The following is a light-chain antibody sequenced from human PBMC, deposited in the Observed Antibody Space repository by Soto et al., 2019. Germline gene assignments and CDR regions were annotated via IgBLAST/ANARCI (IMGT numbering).Light chain of an antibody. Sequence: DIQMTQSPSTLSASVGDRVTITCRASRSVNSWLAWYQQKPGKAPKLLIYQASILGSGVPSRFSGSGSGTEFTLTISGLQPDDFATYYCQQYNSYCSFGQGTKVDI. J-gene: IGKJ1*01. CDR2: QAS. CDR1: RSVNSW. CDR3: QQYNSYCS. V-gene: IGKV1-5*03.